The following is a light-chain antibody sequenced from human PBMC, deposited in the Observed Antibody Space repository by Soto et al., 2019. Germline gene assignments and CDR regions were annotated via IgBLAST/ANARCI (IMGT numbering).Light chain of an antibody. CDR2: DAS. CDR1: QSISTY. V-gene: IGKV3-11*01. Sequence: EGVLTQSPATLSLSPGERATLSCRASQSISTYLAWYQQKPGQAPRLLIYDASRRATGIPARFSGSGSGTDFPLPIRSLEPEDFAVYYCQQRSKWPPPFGGGTKVEI. CDR3: QQRSKWPPP. J-gene: IGKJ4*01.